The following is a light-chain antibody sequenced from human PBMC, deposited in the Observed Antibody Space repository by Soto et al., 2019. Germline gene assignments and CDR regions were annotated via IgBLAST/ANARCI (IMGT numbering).Light chain of an antibody. CDR2: GIS. CDR3: QQFGGSPRP. V-gene: IGKV3-20*01. CDR1: HTISSSY. Sequence: EIVLTQSPGTLSLSPGERATLSCRASHTISSSYLAWYQQKPGQAPRPLMYGISRRATGIPGRFSGSGSGTDFTLTITRLEPEDFAVFYCQQFGGSPRPFGQGTKVDIK. J-gene: IGKJ1*01.